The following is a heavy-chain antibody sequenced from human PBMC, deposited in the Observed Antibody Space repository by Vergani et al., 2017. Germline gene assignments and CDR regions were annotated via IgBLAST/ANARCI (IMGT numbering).Heavy chain of an antibody. J-gene: IGHJ4*02. CDR1: GGSTSTGSHY. CDR2: IYTSGST. D-gene: IGHD2-2*01. CDR3: AREAVVVVPAAMYYFDY. V-gene: IGHV4-61*02. Sequence: QLQLQESGPGLVKPSETLSLTCTVSGGSTSTGSHYWSWIRQPAGKGLEWIGRIYTSGSTNYNPSLKSRVTIAVDTSKNQFSLKLSSVTAADTAVYYCAREAVVVVPAAMYYFDYGSQGSLVTVYS.